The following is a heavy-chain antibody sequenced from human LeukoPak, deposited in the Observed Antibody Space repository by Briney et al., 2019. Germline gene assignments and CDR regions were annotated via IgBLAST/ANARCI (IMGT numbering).Heavy chain of an antibody. D-gene: IGHD2-21*02. CDR1: GRILSGYA. Sequence: ASVKVSCKASGRILSGYAISWVRQAPGQGLEWMGGIIPILGTVNYAQNIQGRVTITADESTSTAYMELSSLRSEDTAVYYCAKDLQGTATPFDYWGQGTLVSVSS. V-gene: IGHV1-69*13. CDR3: AKDLQGTATPFDY. CDR2: IIPILGTV. J-gene: IGHJ4*02.